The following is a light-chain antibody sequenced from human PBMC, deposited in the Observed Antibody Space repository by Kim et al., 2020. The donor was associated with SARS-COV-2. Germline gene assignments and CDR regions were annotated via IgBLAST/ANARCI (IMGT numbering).Light chain of an antibody. Sequence: ALGQTVRITCQGDSLRSYYASWYQQKPGQGPVLVIYGKNNRPSGIPDRFSGSSSGHTASLTIPGAQADDEADYYCNSRDSSGNHVVFGGGTQLTVL. CDR2: GKN. J-gene: IGLJ2*01. V-gene: IGLV3-19*01. CDR1: SLRSYY. CDR3: NSRDSSGNHVV.